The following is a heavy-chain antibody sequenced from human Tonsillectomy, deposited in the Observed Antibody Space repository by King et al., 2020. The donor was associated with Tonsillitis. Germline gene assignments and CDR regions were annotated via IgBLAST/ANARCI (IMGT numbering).Heavy chain of an antibody. CDR3: ARGRGCCTNGVCSLDAFDI. Sequence: VQLVESGGGVVQPGRSLRLSCAASGFTFSSYAMHWVRQAPGKGLEWVAVISYDGSNKYYADSVKGRFTISRDNSKNTLYLQMNSLRAEDTAVYYCARGRGCCTNGVCSLDAFDIWGQGTMVTVSS. CDR2: ISYDGSNK. CDR1: GFTFSSYA. V-gene: IGHV3-30*04. J-gene: IGHJ3*02. D-gene: IGHD2-8*01.